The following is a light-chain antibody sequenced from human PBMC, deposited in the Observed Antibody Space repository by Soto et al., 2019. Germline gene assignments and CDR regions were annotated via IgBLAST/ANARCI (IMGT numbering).Light chain of an antibody. V-gene: IGKV3-20*01. CDR3: QQYGSSPLIT. Sequence: EIVLTQSQATLSLSPWERATLSFSASQSVDNYLAWYQQKPGQAPRLLIYDVSNRATGTPARFSGSGSGSDFTLTISRLEPEDFAVYYCQQYGSSPLITFGQGTHWRL. CDR1: QSVDNY. J-gene: IGKJ5*01. CDR2: DVS.